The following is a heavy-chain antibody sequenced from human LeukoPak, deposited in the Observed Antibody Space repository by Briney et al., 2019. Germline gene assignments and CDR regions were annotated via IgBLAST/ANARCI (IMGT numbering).Heavy chain of an antibody. J-gene: IGHJ4*02. D-gene: IGHD2-8*02. CDR2: IFPSGGEI. CDR3: ATYRQVLLPFES. CDR1: GFTLSNAW. V-gene: IGHV3-23*01. Sequence: PGGSLRLSCAASGFTLSNAWMNWVRQAPGKGLEWVSSIFPSGGEIHYADSVRGRFTISRDNSKSTLSLQMNSLRVEDTAIYYCATYRQVLLPFESWGQGTLVTVSS.